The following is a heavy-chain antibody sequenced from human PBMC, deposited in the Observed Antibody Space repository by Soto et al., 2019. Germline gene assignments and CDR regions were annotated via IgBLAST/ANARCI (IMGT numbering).Heavy chain of an antibody. Sequence: GGSLRHSCAVSGFTFSTYWMSWVRQAPGKGLEWLASIKPDGSEKYYVDSVKGRFTISRDNAKDSLYLQMNSLRGEDTAVYYCARDEDPITIFGEALSGYFDFWGQGTLVTVSS. D-gene: IGHD3-3*01. J-gene: IGHJ4*02. V-gene: IGHV3-7*03. CDR3: ARDEDPITIFGEALSGYFDF. CDR2: IKPDGSEK. CDR1: GFTFSTYW.